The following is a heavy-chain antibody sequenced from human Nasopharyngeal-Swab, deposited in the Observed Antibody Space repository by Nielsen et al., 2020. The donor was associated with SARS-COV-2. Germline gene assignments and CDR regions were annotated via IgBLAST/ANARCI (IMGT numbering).Heavy chain of an antibody. D-gene: IGHD3-9*01. J-gene: IGHJ6*02. V-gene: IGHV1-46*01. CDR3: ARYVDYDILTGYYYYGMDV. CDR2: INPSGGST. Sequence: ASVKVSCKASGYTFTSYYMHWVRQAPGQGLEWMGIINPSGGSTSYAQKFQGRVTITRDTSASTAYMELSSLRSEDTAVYYCARYVDYDILTGYYYYGMDVWGQGTTVTVSS. CDR1: GYTFTSYY.